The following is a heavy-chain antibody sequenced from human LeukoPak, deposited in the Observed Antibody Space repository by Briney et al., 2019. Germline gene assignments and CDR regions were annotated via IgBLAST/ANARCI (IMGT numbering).Heavy chain of an antibody. Sequence: GGSLRLSCAASGFTFSSYAMSWVRQAPGKGLEWVSAISGSGGSTYYADSVKGRFTISRDNSKNTLYLQMNSLRAEDTAVYYCAKDHIWRFTMVRGVTFDYWGQGTPVTVSS. V-gene: IGHV3-23*01. D-gene: IGHD3-10*01. J-gene: IGHJ4*02. CDR1: GFTFSSYA. CDR3: AKDHIWRFTMVRGVTFDY. CDR2: ISGSGGST.